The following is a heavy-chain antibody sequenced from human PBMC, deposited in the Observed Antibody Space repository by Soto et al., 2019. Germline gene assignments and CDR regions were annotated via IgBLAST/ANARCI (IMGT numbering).Heavy chain of an antibody. D-gene: IGHD3-9*01. CDR2: ISYDGSNK. V-gene: IGHV3-30-3*01. Sequence: GGSLRLSCAASGFTFSSYAMHWVRQAPGKGLESVAVISYDGSNKYYADSVKGRFTISRDNSKNTLYLQMSGLRADDTAVYYCARELVLRYFDWSPSYSWFDPWGQGTLVTVSS. CDR1: GFTFSSYA. J-gene: IGHJ5*02. CDR3: ARELVLRYFDWSPSYSWFDP.